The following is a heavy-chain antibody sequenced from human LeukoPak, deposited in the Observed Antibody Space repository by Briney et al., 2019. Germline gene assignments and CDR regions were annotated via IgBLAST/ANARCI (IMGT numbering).Heavy chain of an antibody. V-gene: IGHV3-53*01. CDR2: IYSGGTT. J-gene: IGHJ4*02. D-gene: IGHD6-13*01. Sequence: PGGSLRLSCAASEFTVSSNYMNWVRQAPGKGLEWVTVIYSGGTTYYADSVKGRFTISRDNSKNTLYLQMNSLGAEDTAVYYCARDLRAAGTLDYWGQGTLVTVSS. CDR1: EFTVSSNY. CDR3: ARDLRAAGTLDY.